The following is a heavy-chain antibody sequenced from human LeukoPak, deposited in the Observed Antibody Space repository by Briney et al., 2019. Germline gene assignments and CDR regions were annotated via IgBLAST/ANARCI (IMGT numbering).Heavy chain of an antibody. CDR3: AREVELEGGVYGIAAVGAAFDI. CDR1: GFTFSSYE. J-gene: IGHJ3*02. CDR2: ISSSGSTI. D-gene: IGHD6-13*01. V-gene: IGHV3-48*03. Sequence: GGSLRLSCAASGFTFSSYEMNWVRQAPGKGLEWVSYISSSGSTIYYADSVKGRFTISRDNAKNSLYLQMKSLRAEDTAVYYCAREVELEGGVYGIAAVGAAFDIWGQGTMVTVSS.